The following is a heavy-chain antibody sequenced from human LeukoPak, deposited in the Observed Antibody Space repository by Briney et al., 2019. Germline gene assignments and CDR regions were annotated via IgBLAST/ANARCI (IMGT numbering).Heavy chain of an antibody. CDR1: GYTFTGYY. J-gene: IGHJ4*02. D-gene: IGHD2-21*02. Sequence: ASVKVSCKASGYTFTGYYMHWVRQAPGQGLEWMGRINPNSGGTNYAQKFQGRVTMTRDTSISTAYMELSRLRSDDTAVYYCARVGLAYCGGDCTNLFDYWGQGTLVPSPQ. CDR2: INPNSGGT. CDR3: ARVGLAYCGGDCTNLFDY. V-gene: IGHV1-2*06.